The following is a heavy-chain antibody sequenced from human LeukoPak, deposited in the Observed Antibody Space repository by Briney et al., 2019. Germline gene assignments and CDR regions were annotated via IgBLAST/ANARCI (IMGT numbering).Heavy chain of an antibody. J-gene: IGHJ6*04. Sequence: GGSLRLSCAASGFTFSSYAMSWVRQAPGKGLEWVSAISGSGGSTYYADSVKGRFTISRDNSKHTLYLQMNSLRAEDTAVYYCAKGESLGYCSSTSCYGLYYGMDVWGKGTTVTVSS. CDR2: ISGSGGST. V-gene: IGHV3-23*01. CDR3: AKGESLGYCSSTSCYGLYYGMDV. CDR1: GFTFSSYA. D-gene: IGHD2-2*01.